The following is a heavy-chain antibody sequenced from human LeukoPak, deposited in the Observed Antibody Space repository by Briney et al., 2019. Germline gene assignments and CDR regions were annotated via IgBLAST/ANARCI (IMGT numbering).Heavy chain of an antibody. CDR2: IWFDGSHE. J-gene: IGHJ3*01. D-gene: IGHD3-10*01. V-gene: IGHV3-33*06. CDR1: GFAFNKYV. Sequence: GGSLRLSCAASGFAFNKYVIHWVRQAPGKGLEWVAIIWFDGSHEDYVDSVRGRFTISRDNSRNTMYLQMNSLRVEDTALDFCAKEVAFGAGAYDVWGQGTRVTVSS. CDR3: AKEVAFGAGAYDV.